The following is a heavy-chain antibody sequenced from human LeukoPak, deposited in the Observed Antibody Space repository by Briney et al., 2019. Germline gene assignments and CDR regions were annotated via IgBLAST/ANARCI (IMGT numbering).Heavy chain of an antibody. V-gene: IGHV1-46*01. CDR3: ARDPGSYYFDY. CDR1: GYTFSSYY. D-gene: IGHD1-26*01. CDR2: ITPSSGVT. Sequence: ASVKVSCKASGYTFSSYYIHWERQAPGQGIEWVGVITPSSGVTTYAQKFQGRVTMTRDMSTSTVYMELSSLRSEDTAVYYCARDPGSYYFDYWGQGTLVTVSS. J-gene: IGHJ4*02.